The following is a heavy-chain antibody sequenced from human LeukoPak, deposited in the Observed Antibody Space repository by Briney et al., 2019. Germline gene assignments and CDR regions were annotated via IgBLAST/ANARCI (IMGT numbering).Heavy chain of an antibody. CDR3: AREAEITRFDY. D-gene: IGHD5-24*01. CDR2: TSYRSKWYN. J-gene: IGHJ4*02. CDR1: GDSVSTNSVA. V-gene: IGHV6-1*01. Sequence: SQTLSLTCAISGDSVSTNSVAWDWIRQSPSRGLEWLGRTSYRSKWYNDYAVSVKSRITITPDTSKNQFSLQLNSVTPEDTAVYYCAREAEITRFDYWGQGTLVTVSS.